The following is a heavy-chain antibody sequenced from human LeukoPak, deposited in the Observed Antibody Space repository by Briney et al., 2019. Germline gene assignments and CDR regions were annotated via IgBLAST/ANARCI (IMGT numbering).Heavy chain of an antibody. CDR3: AREYGSGSLDY. Sequence: TGGSLRLSCAASGFTFSSYSMNWVRQAPGKGLEWVSSISGSTNYIFYADSVKGRFTISRDNAKNSLYLQMNGLRAEDTAVYYCAREYGSGSLDYWGQGTLVTVSS. J-gene: IGHJ4*02. V-gene: IGHV3-21*01. CDR2: ISGSTNYI. CDR1: GFTFSSYS. D-gene: IGHD3-10*01.